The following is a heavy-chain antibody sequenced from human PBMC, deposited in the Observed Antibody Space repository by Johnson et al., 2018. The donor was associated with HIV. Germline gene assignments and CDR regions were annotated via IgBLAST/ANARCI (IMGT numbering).Heavy chain of an antibody. Sequence: QVQLVESGGGVVQPGRSLRLSCAASGFTFSSYAMHWVRQAPGKGLEWVAVISYDGSHKYYADSVTGRSTISRDNSKHTPYLQMNSLRAEDTALYYCARHLPYRVVTPRGAFDIWGQGTMVTVSS. CDR2: ISYDGSHK. V-gene: IGHV3-30*14. CDR3: ARHLPYRVVTPRGAFDI. J-gene: IGHJ3*02. D-gene: IGHD4-23*01. CDR1: GFTFSSYA.